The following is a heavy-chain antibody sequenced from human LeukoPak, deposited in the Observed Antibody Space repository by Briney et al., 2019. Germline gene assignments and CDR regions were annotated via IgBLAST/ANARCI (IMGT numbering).Heavy chain of an antibody. CDR2: IYHSGST. J-gene: IGHJ4*02. V-gene: IGHV4-59*01. CDR3: ARATSGWSGPPFDY. CDR1: GDSIRSYY. Sequence: SETLSLTCTVSGDSIRSYYWSWIRLPPGKGLEWIGYIYHSGSTDYNPSLKSRVTISVDTSKSQFSLKLSSVTAADTAVCYCARATSGWSGPPFDYWGQGTLVTVSS. D-gene: IGHD6-19*01.